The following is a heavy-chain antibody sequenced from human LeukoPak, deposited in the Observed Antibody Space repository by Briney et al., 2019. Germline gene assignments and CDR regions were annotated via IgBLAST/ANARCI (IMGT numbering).Heavy chain of an antibody. CDR1: GYSFSNYG. CDR2: ISAYNGNT. D-gene: IGHD3-10*01. CDR3: ARALWFGELPYYFDY. J-gene: IGHJ4*02. Sequence: ASVKVSCKASGYSFSNYGISWVRQAPGQGLEWMGWISAYNGNTNYAQKFQGRVTMTRDTSTSTVYMELSSLRSEDTAVYYCARALWFGELPYYFDYWGQGTLVTVSS. V-gene: IGHV1-18*01.